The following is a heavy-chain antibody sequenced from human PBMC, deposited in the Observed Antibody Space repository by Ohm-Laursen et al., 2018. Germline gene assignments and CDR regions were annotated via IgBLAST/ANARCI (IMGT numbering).Heavy chain of an antibody. Sequence: SETLSLTCTVSGGSISSYYWSWIRQPAGKGLEWIGRIYTSGSTNYNPSLKSRVTMSVDTSKNQFSLKLSSVTAADTAVYYCARDGPKDDLDYYYGMDVWGQGTTVTVSS. CDR1: GGSISSYY. CDR2: IYTSGST. V-gene: IGHV4-4*07. CDR3: ARDGPKDDLDYYYGMDV. D-gene: IGHD5-24*01. J-gene: IGHJ6*02.